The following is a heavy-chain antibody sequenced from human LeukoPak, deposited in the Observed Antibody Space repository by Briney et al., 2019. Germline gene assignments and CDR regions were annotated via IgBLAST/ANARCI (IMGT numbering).Heavy chain of an antibody. CDR3: ARDSRILWFGESSLGNWFDP. CDR1: GFTFSSYA. D-gene: IGHD3-10*01. V-gene: IGHV3-30*04. CDR2: ISYDGSNK. J-gene: IGHJ5*02. Sequence: GGSLRLSCAASGFTFSSYAMHWVRRAPGKGLEWVAVISYDGSNKYYADSVKGRFTISRDNSKNTLYLQMNSLRAEDTAVYYCARDSRILWFGESSLGNWFDPWGQGTLVTVSS.